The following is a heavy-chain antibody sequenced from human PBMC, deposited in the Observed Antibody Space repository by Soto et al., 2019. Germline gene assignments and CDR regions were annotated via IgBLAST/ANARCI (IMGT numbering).Heavy chain of an antibody. CDR1: VGPISSSGYY. CDR3: ARGGRTVTQVWWFDP. V-gene: IGHV4-31*03. CDR2: IYYSGTT. D-gene: IGHD4-4*01. Sequence: PAETLGISCTFFVGPISSSGYYWSWIRQHPGKGLEWIGYIYYSGTTSYNPSLKSRVAISVDTSKNQFSLKLSSVTAADTSVYFCARGGRTVTQVWWFDPWVKGNRVT. J-gene: IGHJ5*02.